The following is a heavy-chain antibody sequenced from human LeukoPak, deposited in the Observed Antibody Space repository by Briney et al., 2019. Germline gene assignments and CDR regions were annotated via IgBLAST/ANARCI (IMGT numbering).Heavy chain of an antibody. CDR3: AKDYSKTSYYGSGTYYRPNWFDP. CDR2: IRYDGSNK. CDR1: GFTFSSYS. V-gene: IGHV3-30*02. D-gene: IGHD3-10*01. J-gene: IGHJ5*02. Sequence: GGSLRLSCAASGFTFSSYSMNWVRQAPGKGLEWVAFIRYDGSNKYYADSVKGRFTISRDNSKNTLYLQMNSLRAEDTAVYYCAKDYSKTSYYGSGTYYRPNWFDPWGQGTLVTVSS.